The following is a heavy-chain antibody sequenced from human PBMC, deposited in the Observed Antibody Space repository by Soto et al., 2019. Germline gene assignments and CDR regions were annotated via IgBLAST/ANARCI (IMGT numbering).Heavy chain of an antibody. J-gene: IGHJ4*02. D-gene: IGHD3-10*01. CDR2: IYYSGST. CDR3: ARGMGGSVDY. V-gene: IGHV4-59*01. CDR1: GGSISSYY. Sequence: PSETLSLTCTVSGGSISSYYWSWIRQPPEKGLEWIGYIYYSGSTNYNPSLKSRVTISVDTSKNQFSLKLSSVTAADTAVYYCARGMGGSVDYWGQGTLVTVSS.